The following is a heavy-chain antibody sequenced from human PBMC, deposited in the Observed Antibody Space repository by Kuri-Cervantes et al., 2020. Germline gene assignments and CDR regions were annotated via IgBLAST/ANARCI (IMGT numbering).Heavy chain of an antibody. Sequence: GESLKISCAASGFTVSSNYMNWVRQAPGKGLEWVSSISSSSSYIYYADSVKGRFTISRDNAKNSLYLQMNSLRAEDTAVYYCARERDDFWSGYYTWAGDYYYYGMDVWGQGTTVTVSS. CDR3: ARERDDFWSGYYTWAGDYYYYGMDV. CDR1: GFTVSSNY. D-gene: IGHD3-3*01. J-gene: IGHJ6*02. CDR2: ISSSSSYI. V-gene: IGHV3-21*01.